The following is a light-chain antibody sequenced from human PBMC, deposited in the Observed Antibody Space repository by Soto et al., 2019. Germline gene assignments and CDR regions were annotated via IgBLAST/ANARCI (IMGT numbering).Light chain of an antibody. Sequence: IVMTQSPLSLPVTPGEPASISCRSSQSLLDSNGYNCLEWYLQSPGQSPQLLIYLGSNRASGVPDRFSGSGSGTDFTLKISRVEAEDVGVYYCMQSLQTPLTFGQGTKVEIK. CDR2: LGS. CDR3: MQSLQTPLT. J-gene: IGKJ1*01. CDR1: QSLLDSNGYNC. V-gene: IGKV2-28*01.